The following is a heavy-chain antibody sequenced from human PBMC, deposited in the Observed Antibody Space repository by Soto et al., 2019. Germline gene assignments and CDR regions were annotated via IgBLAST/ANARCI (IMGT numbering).Heavy chain of an antibody. CDR3: AREGPGGSGSYRYYYGMDV. CDR2: INPSGGST. J-gene: IGHJ6*02. D-gene: IGHD3-16*02. CDR1: GYTFTSYY. Sequence: ASVKVSCKASGYTFTSYYMYWVRQAPGQGLEWMGIINPSGGSTSYAQKFQGRVTMTRDTSTSTVYMELSSLRSEDTAVYYCAREGPGGSGSYRYYYGMDVWGQGTTVTVSS. V-gene: IGHV1-46*01.